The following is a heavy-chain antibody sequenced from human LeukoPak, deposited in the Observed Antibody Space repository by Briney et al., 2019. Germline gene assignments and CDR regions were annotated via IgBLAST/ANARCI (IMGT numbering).Heavy chain of an antibody. D-gene: IGHD3-22*01. Sequence: GGSLRLSCAASGFTFSSYAMSWVRQAPGKGLEWVSAISGSGGSTYYADSVKGRFTISRVNSKNTLYLQMNSLRAEDTAVYYCAKDATGQSGYYNNWFDPWGQGTLVTVSS. CDR3: AKDATGQSGYYNNWFDP. CDR1: GFTFSSYA. J-gene: IGHJ5*02. V-gene: IGHV3-23*01. CDR2: ISGSGGST.